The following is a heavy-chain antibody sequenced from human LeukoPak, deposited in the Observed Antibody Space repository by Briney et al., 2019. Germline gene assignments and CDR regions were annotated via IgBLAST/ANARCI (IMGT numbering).Heavy chain of an antibody. Sequence: ASVRVSCKASGYSFTHYYMHWVRQAPGQGLEWMGMINPSGGSTTHAQKFQGRVTMTRDMSTSTVYMELSSLTSEDTAVYYCARTRGYYFDYWGQGTLVTVSS. CDR2: INPSGGST. CDR3: ARTRGYYFDY. V-gene: IGHV1-46*01. J-gene: IGHJ4*02. CDR1: GYSFTHYY.